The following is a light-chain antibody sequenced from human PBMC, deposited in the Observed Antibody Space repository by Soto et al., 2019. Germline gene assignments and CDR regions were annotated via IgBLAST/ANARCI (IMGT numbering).Light chain of an antibody. CDR1: SSNIGSNY. CDR2: DNI. V-gene: IGLV1-47*01. CDR3: QSFDTGLSGAI. Sequence: QSVLTQPPSASGTPGQRVTISCSGSSSNIGSNYVCWYQQLPGAAPKLLLYDNIERPSGVPDRFSGSKSGTSASLAITGLQAEDEADYYCQSFDTGLSGAIFGGGTKLTVL. J-gene: IGLJ2*01.